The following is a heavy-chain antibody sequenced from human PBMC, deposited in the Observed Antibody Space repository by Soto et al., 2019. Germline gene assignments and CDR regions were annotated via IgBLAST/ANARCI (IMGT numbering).Heavy chain of an antibody. CDR1: GGSISSSSYY. V-gene: IGHV4-39*01. Sequence: SETLSLTCTVSGGSISSSSYYWGWIRQPPGKGLEWIGSIYYSGSTYYNPSLKSRVTISVDTSKNQFSLKLSSVTAADTAVYYCARHQGGDIVVVPAAIAYYYYGMDVWGQGTTVTVAS. D-gene: IGHD2-2*01. J-gene: IGHJ6*02. CDR3: ARHQGGDIVVVPAAIAYYYYGMDV. CDR2: IYYSGST.